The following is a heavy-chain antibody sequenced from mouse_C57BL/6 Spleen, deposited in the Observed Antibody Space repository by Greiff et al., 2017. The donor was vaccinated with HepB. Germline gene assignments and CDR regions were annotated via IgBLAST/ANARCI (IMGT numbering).Heavy chain of an antibody. CDR2: IDPSDSYT. J-gene: IGHJ3*01. D-gene: IGHD3-1*01. CDR3: ASHSPPFAY. Sequence: QVQLKQPGAELVKPGASVKLSCKASGYTFTSYWMQWVKQRPGQGLEWIGEIDPSDSYTNYNQKFKGKATLTVDTSSSTAYMQLSSLTSEDSAVYYCASHSPPFAYWGQGTLVTVSA. CDR1: GYTFTSYW. V-gene: IGHV1-50*01.